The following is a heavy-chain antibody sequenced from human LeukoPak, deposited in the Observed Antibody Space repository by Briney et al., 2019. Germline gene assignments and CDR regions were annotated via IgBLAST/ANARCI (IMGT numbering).Heavy chain of an antibody. Sequence: PSETLFLTCTVSGGSISSGGYYWSCIRQPPGKGLECIGYIYHSGSTYYNPSLKSRVTISVDRSKNQFSLKLSSVTAADTAVYYCARGGYDFWSGLNYFDYWGQGTLVTVSS. D-gene: IGHD3-3*01. V-gene: IGHV4-30-2*01. CDR2: IYHSGST. CDR3: ARGGYDFWSGLNYFDY. J-gene: IGHJ4*02. CDR1: GGSISSGGYY.